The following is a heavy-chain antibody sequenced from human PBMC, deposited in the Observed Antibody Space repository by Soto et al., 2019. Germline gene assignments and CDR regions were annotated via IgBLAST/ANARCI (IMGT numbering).Heavy chain of an antibody. J-gene: IGHJ4*02. CDR3: ARDTSGLDY. Sequence: QVQLQESGPRLVKPSETLSLTCTVSGGSINNYYWSWIRRPPGKGLEWIGNIHYSGSTNYSPSLKSRVTISVDTSKNQFSLRLSSVTAADTAVYYCARDTSGLDYWGQGTPVTVSS. CDR2: IHYSGST. D-gene: IGHD3-10*01. V-gene: IGHV4-59*01. CDR1: GGSINNYY.